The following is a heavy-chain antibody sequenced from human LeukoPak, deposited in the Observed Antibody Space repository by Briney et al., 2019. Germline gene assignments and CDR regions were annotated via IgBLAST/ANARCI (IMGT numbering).Heavy chain of an antibody. CDR3: ARDLDAYVVVIAYDAFDI. V-gene: IGHV3-48*01. D-gene: IGHD2-21*01. CDR2: ISSRGDSV. Sequence: GGSLRLSCAASGFTFSNYNMNWARQAPGKGLEWISYISSRGDSVYYAYSVQGRFTISRDNGKNSLYLQMNSLRAEDTAVYYCARDLDAYVVVIAYDAFDIWGQGTMVTVSS. J-gene: IGHJ3*02. CDR1: GFTFSNYN.